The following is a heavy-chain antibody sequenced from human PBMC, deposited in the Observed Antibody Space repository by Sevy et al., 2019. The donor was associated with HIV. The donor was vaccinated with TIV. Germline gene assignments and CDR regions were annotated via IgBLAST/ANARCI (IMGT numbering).Heavy chain of an antibody. CDR2: IYYNGHI. CDR1: GGSITSLY. D-gene: IGHD1-26*01. V-gene: IGHV4-59*08. J-gene: IGHJ4*02. CDR3: AGVNAWGRCYF. Sequence: SETLSLTSTVSGGSITSLYWNWIRQPPGKGLEWIANIYYNGHINYNPSLKSRVTLSLDTSMNQFSVRLSAVTAADSAMYYCAGVNAWGRCYFWGQGTLVTVSS.